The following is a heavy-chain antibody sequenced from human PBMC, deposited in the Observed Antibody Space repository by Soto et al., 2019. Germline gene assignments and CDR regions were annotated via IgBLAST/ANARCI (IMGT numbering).Heavy chain of an antibody. CDR2: IIPMLGMS. CDR1: GDTFNFYT. J-gene: IGHJ4*02. V-gene: IGHV1-69*02. D-gene: IGHD3-10*01. Sequence: QVQLVQSGAEVKKPGSPVRVSCTASGDTFNFYTISWVRQVPGQGPEWMGRIIPMLGMSNYAQKFQGRVTIMADKHTRTVYMNLSGLTSEDTAVYYCATNYGSGSTHLDYWGQGTLVTVSS. CDR3: ATNYGSGSTHLDY.